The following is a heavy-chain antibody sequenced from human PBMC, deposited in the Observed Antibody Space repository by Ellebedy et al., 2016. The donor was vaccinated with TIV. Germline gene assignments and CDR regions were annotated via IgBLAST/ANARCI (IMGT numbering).Heavy chain of an antibody. J-gene: IGHJ6*02. V-gene: IGHV3-21*01. CDR1: GFTFSTYS. D-gene: IGHD2-2*01. Sequence: GESLKISCAASGFTFSTYSMNWVRQAPGKGLEWVSSISSSSSYIYYADSVKGRFTISRDNAKNSLFLPMNSLRAEDTAVYYCARDIVVVPAARRPYYYSGMDVWGQGTTVTVSS. CDR2: ISSSSSYI. CDR3: ARDIVVVPAARRPYYYSGMDV.